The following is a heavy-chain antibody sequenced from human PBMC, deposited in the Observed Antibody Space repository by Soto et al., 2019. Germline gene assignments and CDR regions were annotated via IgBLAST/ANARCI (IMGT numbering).Heavy chain of an antibody. D-gene: IGHD3-3*01. Sequence: PGESLKISCKGSGYSFTSYWISWVRQMPGKGLEWMGRIDPSDSYTNYSPSFQGHVTISADKSISTAYLQWSSLKASDTAMYYCARLWSGPYGDYGMDVWGQGTTVTVSS. J-gene: IGHJ6*02. CDR1: GYSFTSYW. CDR3: ARLWSGPYGDYGMDV. V-gene: IGHV5-10-1*01. CDR2: IDPSDSYT.